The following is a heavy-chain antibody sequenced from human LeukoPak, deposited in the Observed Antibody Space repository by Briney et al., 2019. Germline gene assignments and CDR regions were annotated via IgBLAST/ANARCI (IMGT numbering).Heavy chain of an antibody. D-gene: IGHD2-2*01. CDR2: IYTSGST. CDR3: ARDSVDCSSASCAPDY. Sequence: SETLSLTCTVSGGSISSGSYYWSWLRPPARKGLEWIGRIYTSGSTNYNPSLKSRGTISVDTSKNQFSLKLSSVTAADTAVYYCARDSVDCSSASCAPDYWGQGTLVTVSS. J-gene: IGHJ4*02. CDR1: GGSISSGSYY. V-gene: IGHV4-61*02.